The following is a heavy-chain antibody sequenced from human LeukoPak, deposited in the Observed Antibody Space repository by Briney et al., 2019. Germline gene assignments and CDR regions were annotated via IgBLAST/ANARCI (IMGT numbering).Heavy chain of an antibody. CDR1: GFTFSTYC. J-gene: IGHJ4*02. Sequence: AGGSLRLSCAASGFTFSTYCMRWVRQAPGKGPMWVSRICPDGTVTNYADSVKARFIISRDNARNTVYLQMNSLRVEDTAVYYCVRDFRSADYWGQGTLVTVSS. V-gene: IGHV3-74*01. CDR2: ICPDGTVT. CDR3: VRDFRSADY.